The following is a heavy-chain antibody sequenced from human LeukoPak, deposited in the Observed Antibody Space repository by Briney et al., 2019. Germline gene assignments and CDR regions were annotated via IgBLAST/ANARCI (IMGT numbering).Heavy chain of an antibody. V-gene: IGHV1-18*01. CDR2: ISAYNGNT. CDR3: ARDLLSIAAADPSYYYYYYMDV. J-gene: IGHJ6*03. Sequence: ASVKVSCKASGYTFTSYGISWVRQAPGQGLEWMGWISAYNGNTNYALKLQGRVTMTTDTSTSTAYMELRSLRSDDTAVYYCARDLLSIAAADPSYYYYYYMDVWGKGTTVTVSS. D-gene: IGHD6-13*01. CDR1: GYTFTSYG.